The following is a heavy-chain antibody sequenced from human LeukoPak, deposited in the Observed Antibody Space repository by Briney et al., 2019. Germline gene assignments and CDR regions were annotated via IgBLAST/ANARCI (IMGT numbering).Heavy chain of an antibody. CDR1: GYTFTGYY. V-gene: IGHV1-2*02. CDR2: INPNSGGT. Sequence: ASVKVSCKASGYTFTGYYMHWVRQAPGQGLEWMGWINPNSGGTNYAQKFQGRVTMTRDTSISTAYMELRSLGSDETAVYYCARVDLLTGYYFFDYWGQGTLVTISS. D-gene: IGHD3-9*01. J-gene: IGHJ4*02. CDR3: ARVDLLTGYYFFDY.